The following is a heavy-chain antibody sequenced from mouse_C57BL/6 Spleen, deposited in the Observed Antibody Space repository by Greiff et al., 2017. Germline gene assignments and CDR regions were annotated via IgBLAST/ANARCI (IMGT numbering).Heavy chain of an antibody. Sequence: VQLQQPGAELVRPGTSVKVSCKASGYAFTNYLIEWVKQRPGQGLEWIGVINPGSGGTNYNEKFKGKATLTADKSSSTAYMQLSSLTSEDSAVYFCARGSTKGYARDYWGQGTSVTVSS. CDR1: GYAFTNYL. CDR3: ARGSTKGYARDY. V-gene: IGHV1-54*01. D-gene: IGHD1-3*01. CDR2: INPGSGGT. J-gene: IGHJ4*01.